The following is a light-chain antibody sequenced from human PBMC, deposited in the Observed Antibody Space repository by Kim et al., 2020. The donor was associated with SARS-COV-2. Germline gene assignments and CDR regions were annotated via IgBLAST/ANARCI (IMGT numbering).Light chain of an antibody. J-gene: IGKJ1*01. CDR1: QTFGMY. Sequence: LSPGERATRSCRARQTFGMYLAGYQEKPGQAPRLLIYEASNRAAGIPARFRGRGSGTDFTLTISSLEPEDFAVYYCQQRINWPPTFGQGTKVDIK. V-gene: IGKV3-11*01. CDR3: QQRINWPPT. CDR2: EAS.